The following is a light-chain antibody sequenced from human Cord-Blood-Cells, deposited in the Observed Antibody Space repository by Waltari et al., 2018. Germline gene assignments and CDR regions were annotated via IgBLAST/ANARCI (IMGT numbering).Light chain of an antibody. CDR3: QQYGSSPRT. CDR1: QSVSSSY. Sequence: EIVLTQSPGTLSLSPGERATLSCRVSQSVSSSYLAWYQQKPGQAPRLLIYGASSRATGIPDRFSGSGSGTDFTLTLSRLEPEDFAVYYCQQYGSSPRTFGQGTKVEIK. V-gene: IGKV3-20*01. CDR2: GAS. J-gene: IGKJ1*01.